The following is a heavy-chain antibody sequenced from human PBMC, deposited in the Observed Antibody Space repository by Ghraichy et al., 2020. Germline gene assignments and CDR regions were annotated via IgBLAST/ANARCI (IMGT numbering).Heavy chain of an antibody. CDR1: GFSFSGYS. CDR2: ITSSSRTI. J-gene: IGHJ6*02. CDR3: ARGSRVVRFYYYDGMDV. Sequence: GGSLRLSCVGSGFSFSGYSMNWVRQSPGKGLEWVSYITSSSRTISYADSVKGRFTISRDNAQNSLYLQMNSLRDEDTAVYYCARGSRVVRFYYYDGMDVWGQGTAVTVS. V-gene: IGHV3-48*02. D-gene: IGHD4-23*01.